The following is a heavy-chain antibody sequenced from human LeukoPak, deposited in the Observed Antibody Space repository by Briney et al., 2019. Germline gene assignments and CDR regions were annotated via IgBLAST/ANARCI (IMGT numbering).Heavy chain of an antibody. CDR3: AKVGDYGANWFDP. CDR2: IRYDGSNK. D-gene: IGHD4-17*01. V-gene: IGHV3-30*02. Sequence: GGSLRLSCAASGFTFSSYGMHWVRQAPGKGLEWLAFIRYDGSNKYYADSVKGRFTISRDNSKNTLYLQMNSLRAEDTAVYYCAKVGDYGANWFDPWGQGTLVTVSS. J-gene: IGHJ5*02. CDR1: GFTFSSYG.